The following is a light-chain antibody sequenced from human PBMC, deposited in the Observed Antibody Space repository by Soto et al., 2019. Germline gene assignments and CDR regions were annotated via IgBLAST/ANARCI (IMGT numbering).Light chain of an antibody. Sequence: GNRVTITCRASHTISGLLAWYQLKPGEAPKILIYEVSSLQRGVPSRFSGSGFGTEYTLTISSLQPDDFATYFCQQANSFPITFGQGTRLEIK. CDR2: EVS. V-gene: IGKV1-5*03. CDR3: QQANSFPIT. J-gene: IGKJ5*01. CDR1: HTISGL.